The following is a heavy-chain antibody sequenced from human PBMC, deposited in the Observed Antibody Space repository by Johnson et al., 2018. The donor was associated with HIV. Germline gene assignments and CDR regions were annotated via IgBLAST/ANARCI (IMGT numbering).Heavy chain of an antibody. Sequence: QVQLVESGGGLVKPGGSLRLSCAASGFSFSDYFMSWIRQAPGKGLECISYISSSGSTIYYADSVKGRFTISRDNAKNSVYLQMNSLRAEDTAVYYCARSEYSSSWSNAFDIWGQGTMVTVSS. V-gene: IGHV3-11*04. CDR2: ISSSGSTI. D-gene: IGHD6-13*01. J-gene: IGHJ3*02. CDR1: GFSFSDYF. CDR3: ARSEYSSSWSNAFDI.